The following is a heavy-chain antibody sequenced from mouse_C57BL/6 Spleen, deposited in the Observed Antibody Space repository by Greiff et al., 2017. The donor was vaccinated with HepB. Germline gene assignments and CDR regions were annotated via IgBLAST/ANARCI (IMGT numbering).Heavy chain of an antibody. Sequence: QVHVKQSGAELVRPGASVTLSCKASGYTFTDYEMHWVKQTPVHGLEWIGAIDPETGGTAYNQKFKGKAILTADKSSSTAYMELRSLTSEDSAVYYCTKGGDSPYWGQGTTLTVSS. J-gene: IGHJ2*01. D-gene: IGHD3-3*01. CDR2: IDPETGGT. CDR3: TKGGDSPY. V-gene: IGHV1-15*01. CDR1: GYTFTDYE.